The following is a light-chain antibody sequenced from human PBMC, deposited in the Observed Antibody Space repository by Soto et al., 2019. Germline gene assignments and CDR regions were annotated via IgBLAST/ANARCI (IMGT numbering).Light chain of an antibody. Sequence: QSVLTQPASVSGSPGQSIAISCTGTSSDVGSYVRVSWYQQHPGKAPTLMIYEVNKRPSGVSNRFSGSKSGNTASLTISGLQAEDEADYYCCSSVGGPNWVFGGGTKLTVL. V-gene: IGLV2-23*02. CDR1: SSDVGSYVR. CDR3: CSSVGGPNWV. J-gene: IGLJ3*02. CDR2: EVN.